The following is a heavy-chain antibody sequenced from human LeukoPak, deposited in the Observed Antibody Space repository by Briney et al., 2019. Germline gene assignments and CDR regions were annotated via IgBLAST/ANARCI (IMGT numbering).Heavy chain of an antibody. J-gene: IGHJ4*02. CDR1: GFTFSSYA. CDR2: ISYDGSNK. D-gene: IGHD1-26*01. CDR3: ARDQGGSYYK. V-gene: IGHV3-30-3*01. Sequence: GGSLRLSCAASGFTFSSYAMHWVRQAPGKGLEWVAVISYDGSNKYYADSVKGRFTISRDNSKNTLYLQMNSLRAEDTAVYYCARDQGGSYYKWGQGTLVTVSS.